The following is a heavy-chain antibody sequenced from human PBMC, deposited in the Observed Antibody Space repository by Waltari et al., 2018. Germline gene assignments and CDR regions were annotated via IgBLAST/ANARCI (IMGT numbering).Heavy chain of an antibody. Sequence: VQLVQSGAEVKKPGEALRISCRDSGYGFDGYWNGSGRQRPGKGLEWMGHINPGDPDTRYNPSFQGQVTISADKSVTTVYLQWSSLKTSDSGIYYCARRFMTGEGLTLNWLDPWGQGTLVTVSS. V-gene: IGHV5-51*01. D-gene: IGHD3-16*01. J-gene: IGHJ5*02. CDR3: ARRFMTGEGLTLNWLDP. CDR2: INPGDPDT. CDR1: GYGFDGYW.